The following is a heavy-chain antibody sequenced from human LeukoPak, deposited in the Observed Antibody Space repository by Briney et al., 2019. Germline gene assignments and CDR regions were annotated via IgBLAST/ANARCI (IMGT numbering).Heavy chain of an antibody. Sequence: ASVKVSCKASGYTFTSYGISWVRQAPGQGLEWMGWISAYNGNTNYAQKFQGRVTMTRDTSTSTVYMELSSLRSEDTAVYYCARDQIYGGNSDYWGQGTLVTVSS. J-gene: IGHJ4*02. CDR3: ARDQIYGGNSDY. V-gene: IGHV1-18*01. CDR1: GYTFTSYG. CDR2: ISAYNGNT. D-gene: IGHD4-23*01.